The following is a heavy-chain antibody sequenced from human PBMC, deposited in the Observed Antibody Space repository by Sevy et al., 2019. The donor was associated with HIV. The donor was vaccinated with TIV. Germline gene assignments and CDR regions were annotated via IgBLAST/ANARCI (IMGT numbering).Heavy chain of an antibody. V-gene: IGHV4-59*01. CDR2: IYYSGST. J-gene: IGHJ4*02. CDR1: GGSISGYY. CDR3: ARTPVIMITSGGVIALRQFDF. Sequence: SETLSLTCTVSGGSISGYYWSWIRQPPGKGLEWIGYIYYSGSTNYNPSLKNRVTMSVDTSKNQFSLKMSSVTAADTAVYYCARTPVIMITSGGVIALRQFDFWGQGTLVTDSS. D-gene: IGHD3-16*02.